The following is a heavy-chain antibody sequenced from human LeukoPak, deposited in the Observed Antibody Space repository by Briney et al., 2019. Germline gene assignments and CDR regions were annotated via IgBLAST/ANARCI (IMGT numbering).Heavy chain of an antibody. Sequence: GGSLSLSCTVSGFSFSSYWMSWVRQAPGKGLEWVSYISSSSSTIYYADSVKGRFTISRDNAKNSLYLQMNSLRAEDTAVYYCARAAWTFYYGGNSPDYWGQGTLVTVSS. J-gene: IGHJ4*02. V-gene: IGHV3-48*01. D-gene: IGHD4-23*01. CDR1: GFSFSSYW. CDR3: ARAAWTFYYGGNSPDY. CDR2: ISSSSSTI.